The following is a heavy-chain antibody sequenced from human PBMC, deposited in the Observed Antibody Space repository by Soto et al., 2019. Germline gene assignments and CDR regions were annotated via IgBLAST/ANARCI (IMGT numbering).Heavy chain of an antibody. Sequence: AVKVSCKASCRTFSSYAISWVEPAPGQWLEWMGGIIPIFGTSNYAQEFQGRVTITADESTSTAYMELSRLRSEDTAVYYCARDQVNCDFWGGSYGMDVWGQGTTVTVSS. CDR1: CRTFSSYA. J-gene: IGHJ6*02. CDR3: ARDQVNCDFWGGSYGMDV. CDR2: IIPIFGTS. V-gene: IGHV1-69*13. D-gene: IGHD3-3*01.